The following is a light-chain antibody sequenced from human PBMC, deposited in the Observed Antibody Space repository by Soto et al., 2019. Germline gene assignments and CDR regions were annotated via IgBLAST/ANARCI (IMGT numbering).Light chain of an antibody. CDR3: QQYYNTPLT. V-gene: IGKV4-1*01. J-gene: IGKJ3*01. CDR1: QSLLYSSKNKNY. CDR2: WAS. Sequence: DIVLTQSPDSLAVSLGERATINCKSSQSLLYSSKNKNYLAWYQQKPGQPPKLLIYWASTRESGVPDRFSGSGSGTDFTLTISSLQAEDVAVYYCQQYYNTPLTFGPGTTVDIK.